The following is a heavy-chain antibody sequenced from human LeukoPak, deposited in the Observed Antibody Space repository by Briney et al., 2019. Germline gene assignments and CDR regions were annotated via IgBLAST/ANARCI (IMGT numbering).Heavy chain of an antibody. CDR1: GYTFTGYY. V-gene: IGHV1-2*02. J-gene: IGHJ6*02. Sequence: ASVKVSCKASGYTFTGYYMHWVRQAPGQGLEWMGWINPNSGGTNYAQKFRGRVTMTRDTSISTAYMELSRLRSDDTAVYYCARDGGVVVPAAMWRYGMDVWGQGTTVTVSS. CDR3: ARDGGVVVPAAMWRYGMDV. D-gene: IGHD2-2*01. CDR2: INPNSGGT.